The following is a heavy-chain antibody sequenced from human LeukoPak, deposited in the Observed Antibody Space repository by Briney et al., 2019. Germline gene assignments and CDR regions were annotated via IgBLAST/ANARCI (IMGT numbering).Heavy chain of an antibody. CDR1: GYSFTNYW. Sequence: GESLKISCKGSGYSFTNYWIGWVRQMPGKGLEWMGIIYPGDSDTRYSPSFQGQVTISADKSISTAYLQWSSLKASDTAMYFCARRAPCINGVCEYYDSWGQGTLVTVSS. V-gene: IGHV5-51*01. D-gene: IGHD2-8*01. CDR3: ARRAPCINGVCEYYDS. CDR2: IYPGDSDT. J-gene: IGHJ4*02.